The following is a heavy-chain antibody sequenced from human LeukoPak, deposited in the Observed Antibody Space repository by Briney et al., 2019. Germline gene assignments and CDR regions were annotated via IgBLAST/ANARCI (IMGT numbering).Heavy chain of an antibody. J-gene: IGHJ4*02. CDR2: FDPEDGET. D-gene: IGHD2-2*01. CDR3: ARHRVGDCSSTSCYSDY. Sequence: ASVKVSCKVSGYTLTELSMHWVRQAPGKGLEWMGGFDPEDGETIYAQKFQGRVTISVDTSKNQFSLKLSSVTAADTAVYYCARHRVGDCSSTSCYSDYWGQGTLVTVSS. V-gene: IGHV1-24*01. CDR1: GYTLTELS.